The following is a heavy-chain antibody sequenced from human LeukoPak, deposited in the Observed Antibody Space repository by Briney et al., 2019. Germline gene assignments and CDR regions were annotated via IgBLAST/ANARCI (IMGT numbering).Heavy chain of an antibody. Sequence: ASVKVSCKASGYTFTSYGISWVRQAPGQGLEWMGWISAYNGDTNYAQKLQGRVTMTTDTSTSTAYMELRSLRSDDTAVYYCARTLGDGYNSFFDYWGQGTLVTVSS. D-gene: IGHD5-24*01. CDR3: ARTLGDGYNSFFDY. CDR1: GYTFTSYG. V-gene: IGHV1-18*01. J-gene: IGHJ4*02. CDR2: ISAYNGDT.